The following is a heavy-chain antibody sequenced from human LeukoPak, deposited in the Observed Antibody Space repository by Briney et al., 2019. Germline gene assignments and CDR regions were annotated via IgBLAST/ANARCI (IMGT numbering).Heavy chain of an antibody. CDR2: ITGSGDTI. D-gene: IGHD2/OR15-2a*01. CDR3: ARERTTIVSGTTIGAY. Sequence: PGGSLRLSCSASGFTFSSYEMNWVRQAPGKGLEWMSYITGSGDTIYYADSVKGRFTISRDNAKNSLFLQMNSLTADDTAVYYCARERTTIVSGTTIGAYWGQGTLVTVSS. V-gene: IGHV3-48*03. J-gene: IGHJ4*02. CDR1: GFTFSSYE.